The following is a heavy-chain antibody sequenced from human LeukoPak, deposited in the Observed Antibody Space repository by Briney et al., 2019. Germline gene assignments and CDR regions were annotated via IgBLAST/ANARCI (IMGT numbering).Heavy chain of an antibody. D-gene: IGHD3-10*01. V-gene: IGHV4-30-4*01. CDR2: IYYSGST. CDR1: GGSISSGDYY. Sequence: SQTLSLTCTVSGGSISSGDYYWSWIRQPPGKGLEWIGYIYYSGSTYYNPSLKSRVTISVYTSKNQFSLKLSSVTAADTAVYYCARDLTYYYGSGSVQYYYYGMDVWGQGTTVTVSS. J-gene: IGHJ6*02. CDR3: ARDLTYYYGSGSVQYYYYGMDV.